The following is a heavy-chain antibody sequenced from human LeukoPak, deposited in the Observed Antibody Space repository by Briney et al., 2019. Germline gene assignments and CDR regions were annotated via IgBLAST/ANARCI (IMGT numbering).Heavy chain of an antibody. CDR3: ARVDTDMVWLGHLYYFDY. J-gene: IGHJ4*02. D-gene: IGHD5-18*01. CDR2: INPNSGGT. Sequence: GASVKVSCKASGYTFTGYYMHWVRQAPGQGLEWMGWINPNSGGTNYAQKFQGRVTMTRDTSISTAYMELSRLRSDDTAVYYCARVDTDMVWLGHLYYFDYWGQGTLVTVSS. V-gene: IGHV1-2*02. CDR1: GYTFTGYY.